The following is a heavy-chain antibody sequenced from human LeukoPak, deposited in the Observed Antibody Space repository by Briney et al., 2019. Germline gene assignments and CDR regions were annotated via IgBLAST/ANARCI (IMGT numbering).Heavy chain of an antibody. Sequence: ASVKVSCKASGGTFSSYAISWVRQAPGQGLEWMGGIIPIFGTANYAQKFQGRVTITTDESTSTAYMELSSLRSEGTAVYYCAARYSGYDNFDYWGQGTLVTVSS. CDR3: AARYSGYDNFDY. D-gene: IGHD5-12*01. CDR1: GGTFSSYA. J-gene: IGHJ4*02. V-gene: IGHV1-69*05. CDR2: IIPIFGTA.